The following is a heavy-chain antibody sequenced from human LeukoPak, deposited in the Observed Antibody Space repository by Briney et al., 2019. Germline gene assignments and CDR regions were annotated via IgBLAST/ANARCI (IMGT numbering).Heavy chain of an antibody. J-gene: IGHJ4*02. CDR1: GGSISSSSYY. D-gene: IGHD6-13*01. CDR2: IYYSGST. Sequence: SETLSLTCTVSGGSISSSSYYWGWIRQPPGKGLEWIGSIYYSGSTYYNPSLKSRVTISVDTSKNQFSLKLSSVTAADTAVYYCARAAAASAPLNWGQGTLVTVSS. V-gene: IGHV4-39*07. CDR3: ARAAAASAPLN.